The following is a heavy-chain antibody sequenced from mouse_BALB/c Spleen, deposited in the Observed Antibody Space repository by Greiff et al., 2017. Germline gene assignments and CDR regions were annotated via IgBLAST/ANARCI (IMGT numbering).Heavy chain of an antibody. CDR3: ARQELRLQAMDY. D-gene: IGHD1-2*01. Sequence: EVQGVESGGDLVKPGGSLKLSCAASGFTFSSYGMSWVRQTPDKRLEWVATISSGGSYTYYPDSVKGRFTISRDNAKNTLYLQMSSLKSEDTAMYYCARQELRLQAMDYWGQGTSVTVSS. V-gene: IGHV5-6*01. CDR2: ISSGGSYT. J-gene: IGHJ4*01. CDR1: GFTFSSYG.